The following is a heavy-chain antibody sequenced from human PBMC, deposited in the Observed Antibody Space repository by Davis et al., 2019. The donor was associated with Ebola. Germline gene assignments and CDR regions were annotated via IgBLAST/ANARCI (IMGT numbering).Heavy chain of an antibody. J-gene: IGHJ5*02. V-gene: IGHV4-59*01. CDR1: GGSISTYH. Sequence: GSLRLSCTVSGGSISTYHWNWIRQPPGKGLEWIGFIYFIGSTKYNASLKSRVTMSLDTSKNQFSLRLNSVTAADTAVYYCARIVKYCIDAVCQNWFDPWGQGTLVTVPS. CDR3: ARIVKYCIDAVCQNWFDP. CDR2: IYFIGST. D-gene: IGHD2-8*01.